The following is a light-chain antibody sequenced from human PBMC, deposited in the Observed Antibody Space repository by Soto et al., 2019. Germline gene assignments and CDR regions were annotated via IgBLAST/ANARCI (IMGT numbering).Light chain of an antibody. V-gene: IGKV3-20*01. CDR3: QHYGSSLQIT. J-gene: IGKJ5*01. CDR2: GAA. CDR1: QSLTNTD. Sequence: EIVLTQSPGTLSLSPGERATLSCRASQSLTNTDLAWYQQRPGQPPRLLIFGAAVRATGIPDGFSGSGSGTDFTLTISRLEPEDFAVYYCQHYGSSLQITFGQGTRLEIK.